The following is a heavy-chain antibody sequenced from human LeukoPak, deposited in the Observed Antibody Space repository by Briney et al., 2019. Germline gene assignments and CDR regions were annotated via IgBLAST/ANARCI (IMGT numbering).Heavy chain of an antibody. CDR1: GFTFSSYW. J-gene: IGHJ4*02. D-gene: IGHD5-18*01. CDR2: INSDGSST. V-gene: IGHV3-74*01. Sequence: GGSLRLSCAASGFTFSSYWMHWVRQAPGKGLVWVSRINSDGSSTSYADSVKGRFTISRDNAKNTLYLQMNSLRAEDTAVYYCARGSVDTAMVDYWGQGTLVTVSS. CDR3: ARGSVDTAMVDY.